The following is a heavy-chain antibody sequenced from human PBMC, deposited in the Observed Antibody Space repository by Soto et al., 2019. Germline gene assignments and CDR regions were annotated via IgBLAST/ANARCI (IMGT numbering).Heavy chain of an antibody. V-gene: IGHV1-2*04. J-gene: IGHJ6*02. CDR2: INPNSGGT. CDR3: ARGYYPYDFWSGYSNYYYYGMDV. D-gene: IGHD3-3*01. Sequence: DASVKVSCKASGYTFTGYYMHWVRQAPGQGLEWMGWINPNSGGTNYAQKFQGWVTMTRDTSISTAYMELSRLRSDDTAVYYCARGYYPYDFWSGYSNYYYYGMDVWGQGTTVTVSS. CDR1: GYTFTGYY.